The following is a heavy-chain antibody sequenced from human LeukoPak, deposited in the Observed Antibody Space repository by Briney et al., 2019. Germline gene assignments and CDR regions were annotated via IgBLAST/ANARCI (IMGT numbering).Heavy chain of an antibody. V-gene: IGHV4-59*08. D-gene: IGHD5-18*01. J-gene: IGHJ4*01. Sequence: SETLSLTCTVSGGSISSYYWSWILQPPGKGLEWIGYIYYSGSTNYNPSLKSRVTISVDTSKIQFSLKLSSVTAADTAMYYCARGAALVTDKYFDYWGHGTLVTVSS. CDR1: GGSISSYY. CDR3: ARGAALVTDKYFDY. CDR2: IYYSGST.